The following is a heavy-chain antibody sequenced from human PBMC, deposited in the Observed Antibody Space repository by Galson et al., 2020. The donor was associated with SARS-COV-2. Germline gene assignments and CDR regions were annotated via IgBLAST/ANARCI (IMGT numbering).Heavy chain of an antibody. Sequence: ASVKVSCKASGYTFTGYYMHWVRQAPGQGLEWMGWINPNSGGTNYAQKFQGRFTMTRDTSISTAYMELSRLRSDDTAVYYCARVEPFWSGYPDNMDVWGKGTTVTVSS. CDR2: INPNSGGT. V-gene: IGHV1-2*02. J-gene: IGHJ6*03. CDR1: GYTFTGYY. D-gene: IGHD3-3*01. CDR3: ARVEPFWSGYPDNMDV.